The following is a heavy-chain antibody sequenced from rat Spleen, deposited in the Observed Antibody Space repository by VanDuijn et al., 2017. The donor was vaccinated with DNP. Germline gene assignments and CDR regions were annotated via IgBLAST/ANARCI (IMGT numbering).Heavy chain of an antibody. CDR1: GFSFRSNW. J-gene: IGHJ2*01. CDR2: IAYDGFTT. V-gene: IGHV5-29*01. Sequence: EVQLVESGGGSVQPGSPLKLSCAASGFSFRSNWLNWIRQAPTKGLEWVATIAYDGFTTYYRDSVKGRFTISRDNAKSTLYLQMDSLRSEDTATYYCARQDPFDYWGQGVMVTVSS. CDR3: ARQDPFDY.